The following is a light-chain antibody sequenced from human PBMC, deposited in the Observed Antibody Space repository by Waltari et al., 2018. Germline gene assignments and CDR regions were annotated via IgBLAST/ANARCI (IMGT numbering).Light chain of an antibody. Sequence: WYRQLPGKAPNLMMSSVYRRPSGVYDRFSGCKSGNTASLTSSGLQAEDEADYYCCSYAGSSTFTFGRGTKLTVL. CDR3: CSYAGSSTFT. V-gene: IGLV2-23*02. CDR2: SVY. J-gene: IGLJ2*01.